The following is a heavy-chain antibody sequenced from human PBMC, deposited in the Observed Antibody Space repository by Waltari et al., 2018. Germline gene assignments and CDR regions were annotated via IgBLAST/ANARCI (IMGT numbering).Heavy chain of an antibody. CDR1: GYTLTELS. Sequence: QVQLVQSGAEVKKPGASVKVSCKVSGYTLTELSMHWVRQAPGKGLEWMGGFDPEDGETSYAQKFQGRVTITRDTSASTAYMELSSLRSEDTAVYYCARDGRYGDYPHYWGQGTLVTVSS. D-gene: IGHD4-17*01. CDR2: FDPEDGET. J-gene: IGHJ4*02. CDR3: ARDGRYGDYPHY. V-gene: IGHV1-24*01.